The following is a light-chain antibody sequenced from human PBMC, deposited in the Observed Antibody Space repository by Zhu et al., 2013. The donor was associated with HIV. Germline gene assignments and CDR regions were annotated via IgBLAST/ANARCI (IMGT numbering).Light chain of an antibody. CDR3: QQYFSIPPT. CDR1: QTVLYRSINKNY. CDR2: SAS. Sequence: DIVMTQSPDSLAVSLGERATLSCKSSQTVLYRSINKNYLAWYQQKPGQPPKLLIFSASTRKSGVPDRFSGSGSGTDFTLTISGLQPEDVAVYYCQQYFSIPPTFGQGTRVEIK. V-gene: IGKV4-1*01. J-gene: IGKJ1*01.